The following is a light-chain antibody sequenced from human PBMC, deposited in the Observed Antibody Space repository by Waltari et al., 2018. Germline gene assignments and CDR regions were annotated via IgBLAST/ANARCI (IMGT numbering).Light chain of an antibody. CDR3: LQVSNFPIT. Sequence: DIQMTQSPSSVSASIGDRVTISCRASQDIGRFLVWYQQTPGRSPKLLTFDTSSLQSGVPSRFSGSGSGTEFTLTIGSLQPEDFATYYCLQVSNFPITFGQGTRLEIQ. J-gene: IGKJ5*01. CDR2: DTS. V-gene: IGKV1D-12*01. CDR1: QDIGRF.